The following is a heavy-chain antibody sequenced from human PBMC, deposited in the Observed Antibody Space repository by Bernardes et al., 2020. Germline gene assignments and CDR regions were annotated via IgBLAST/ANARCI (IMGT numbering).Heavy chain of an antibody. CDR3: ARHRYSYGSDFDY. CDR2: IYPGDPDT. J-gene: IGHJ4*02. CDR1: GYSFTTYC. Sequence: GASLKISCNGSGYSFTTYCIGLVRQIPGKGLELIWIIYPGDPDTRYSPSFQGQVTISADKSISTAYLQWSSLKASDTAMYYCARHRYSYGSDFDYWGQGTLVTVSS. D-gene: IGHD5-18*01. V-gene: IGHV5-51*01.